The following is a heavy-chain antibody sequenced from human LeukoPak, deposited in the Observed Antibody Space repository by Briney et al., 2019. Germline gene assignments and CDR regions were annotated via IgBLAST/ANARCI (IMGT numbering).Heavy chain of an antibody. D-gene: IGHD5-24*01. CDR1: GYTFTGHY. J-gene: IGHJ4*02. V-gene: IGHV1-2*02. CDR3: ARAVRNGYNYLPVY. CDR2: INPNSGGT. Sequence: ASVKVSCKASGYTFTGHYLHWVRQAPGQRLEWMGWINPNSGGTNYAQKFQGRVTMTRDTSISTAYMELSRLRSDDTAVYYCARAVRNGYNYLPVYWGQGTLVTVSS.